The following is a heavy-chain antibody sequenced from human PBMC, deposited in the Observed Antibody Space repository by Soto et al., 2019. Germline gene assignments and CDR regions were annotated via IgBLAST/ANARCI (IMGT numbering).Heavy chain of an antibody. J-gene: IGHJ4*02. CDR3: VRGRDSGLYYFDS. CDR2: INPAGDT. Sequence: EVQLVESGGDLVQPGGSLRLSCAASGFTFGIYDMNWVRQATGKGLEWVATINPAGDTYSPGSGKGRLTISRENAKNSLYLQMNSLRVEDTAVYFCVRGRDSGLYYFDSWGQGTLVTVSS. D-gene: IGHD2-21*01. V-gene: IGHV3-13*01. CDR1: GFTFGIYD.